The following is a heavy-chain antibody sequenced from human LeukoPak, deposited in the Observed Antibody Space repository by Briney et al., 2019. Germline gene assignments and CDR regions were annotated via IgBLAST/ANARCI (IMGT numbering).Heavy chain of an antibody. Sequence: GSLRLSCAASGFTFSNYAMNWVRQAPGKGLEWVSSISSRSSYIYYADSVKGRFTISRDNAKNSLYLQMNSLRAEDTAVYYCARAFVAYYGSGSYYSFDYWGQGTLVTVSS. CDR3: ARAFVAYYGSGSYYSFDY. D-gene: IGHD3-10*01. V-gene: IGHV3-21*01. CDR2: ISSRSSYI. CDR1: GFTFSNYA. J-gene: IGHJ4*02.